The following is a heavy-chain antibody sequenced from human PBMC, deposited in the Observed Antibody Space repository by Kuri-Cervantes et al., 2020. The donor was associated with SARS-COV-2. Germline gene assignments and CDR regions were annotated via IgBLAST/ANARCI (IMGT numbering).Heavy chain of an antibody. CDR3: ARTASTVTTNPYRYYFDY. CDR2: IYYSGST. V-gene: IGHV4-4*07. D-gene: IGHD4-11*01. CDR1: GGSISTYY. Sequence: GSLRLSCTVSGGSISTYYSSWIRQPAGKGLEWIGRIYYSGSTNYNPSLKSRVTISVDTSKNQFSLKLSSVTAADTAVYYCARTASTVTTNPYRYYFDYWGQGTLVTVSS. J-gene: IGHJ4*02.